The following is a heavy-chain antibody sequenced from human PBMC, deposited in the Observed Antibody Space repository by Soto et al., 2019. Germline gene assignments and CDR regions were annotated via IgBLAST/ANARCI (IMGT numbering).Heavy chain of an antibody. J-gene: IGHJ6*02. CDR2: INSDESST. D-gene: IGHD1-26*01. CDR1: GFTFSNYY. V-gene: IGHV3-74*01. Sequence: PGGSLRLSCAASGFTFSNYYMHWVRQAPGKGLVWVSRINSDESSTSYADSVKGRFTISRDNSKSTLYLQMNSLRAEDTAVYYCGKGRSYYYYYGVDVWGQGTTVTVSS. CDR3: GKGRSYYYYYGVDV.